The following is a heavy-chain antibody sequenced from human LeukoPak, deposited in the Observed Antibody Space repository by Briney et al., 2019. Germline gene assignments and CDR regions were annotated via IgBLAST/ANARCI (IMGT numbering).Heavy chain of an antibody. D-gene: IGHD3-3*01. CDR3: ARRDWVSGAVRAFDI. CDR2: ISNDSVDK. Sequence: GGSLRLSCVGSGFSFSDYYMSWIRQAPGKGLEWVSYISNDSVDKYYVDSVRGRFTVSRDNVKKSMYLQMSGLRVEDTAVYYCARRDWVSGAVRAFDIWGQGTMVTVAS. J-gene: IGHJ3*02. CDR1: GFSFSDYY. V-gene: IGHV3-11*04.